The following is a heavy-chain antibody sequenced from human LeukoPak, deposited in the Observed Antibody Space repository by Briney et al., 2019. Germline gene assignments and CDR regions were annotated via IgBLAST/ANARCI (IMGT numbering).Heavy chain of an antibody. V-gene: IGHV4-38-2*02. J-gene: IGHJ3*02. CDR2: IYHSGST. CDR1: GYSISSGYY. D-gene: IGHD2-15*01. Sequence: SETLSLTCTVSGYSISSGYYWGWIRQPPGKGLEWIGSIYHSGSTYYHPSLKSRVTISVDTSKTQFSLKLSCVTAADTAVYYCARNSRVVVVVAVFDDAFDIWGQGTMVTVSS. CDR3: ARNSRVVVVVAVFDDAFDI.